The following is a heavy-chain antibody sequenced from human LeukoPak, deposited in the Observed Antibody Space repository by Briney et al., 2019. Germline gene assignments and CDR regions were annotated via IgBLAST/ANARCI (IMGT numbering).Heavy chain of an antibody. J-gene: IGHJ4*02. V-gene: IGHV4-30-4*01. CDR2: IYYSGST. Sequence: PSETLSLTCTVSGGSISSGDYYWSWIRQPPGKGLEWIGYIYYSGSTYYNPSLKSRVTISVDTSKNQFSLKLSSVTAADTAVYYCASSVGYYDSSGYYAWDPTLDYWGQGTLVTVSS. CDR3: ASSVGYYDSSGYYAWDPTLDY. CDR1: GGSISSGDYY. D-gene: IGHD3-22*01.